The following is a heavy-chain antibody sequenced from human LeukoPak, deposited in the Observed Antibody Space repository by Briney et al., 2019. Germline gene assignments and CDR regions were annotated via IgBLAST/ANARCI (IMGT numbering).Heavy chain of an antibody. V-gene: IGHV3-53*01. D-gene: IGHD3-9*01. J-gene: IGHJ3*02. Sequence: SGGSLRLSCAASGFSIISNYMSWVRQAPGKGLEWVSVIYSGGSTYYADSVKGRFTISRDNSKNTLYLQMNSLRAEDTAVYYCAREGDILTGYSGAFDIWGQGTRVTVSS. CDR2: IYSGGST. CDR1: GFSIISNY. CDR3: AREGDILTGYSGAFDI.